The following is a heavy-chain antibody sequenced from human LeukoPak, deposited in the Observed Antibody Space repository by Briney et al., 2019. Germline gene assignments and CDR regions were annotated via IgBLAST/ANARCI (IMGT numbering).Heavy chain of an antibody. CDR2: IYYSGST. CDR3: AMLIGYCSSTSCYDFV. Sequence: SETLSLTRTVSGGSISSSSYYWGWIRQPPGKGLEWIGSIYYSGSTYYNPSLKSRVTISVDTSKNQFSLKLSSVTAADTAVYYCAMLIGYCSSTSCYDFVWGQGTLVTVSS. J-gene: IGHJ4*02. D-gene: IGHD2-2*01. V-gene: IGHV4-39*01. CDR1: GGSISSSSYY.